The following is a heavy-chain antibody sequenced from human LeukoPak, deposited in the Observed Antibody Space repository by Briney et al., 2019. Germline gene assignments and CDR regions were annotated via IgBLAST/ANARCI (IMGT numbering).Heavy chain of an antibody. CDR3: ARSVAVADFDY. CDR1: GFTFSSYW. J-gene: IGHJ4*02. D-gene: IGHD6-19*01. CDR2: INSDGSST. V-gene: IGHV3-74*01. Sequence: PGGSLRLSCAASGFTFSSYWMHWVRQVPGKGLVWVSRINSDGSSTSYADSVKGRFTISRDNAKNTLYLQMNSLRAEDTAVYYCARSVAVADFDYWGQGTLVTVSS.